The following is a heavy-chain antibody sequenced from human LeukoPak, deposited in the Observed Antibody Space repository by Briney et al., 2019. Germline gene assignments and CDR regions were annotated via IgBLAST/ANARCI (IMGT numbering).Heavy chain of an antibody. J-gene: IGHJ4*02. CDR1: GGSISSSSYY. CDR2: IYYSGST. D-gene: IGHD3-10*01. CDR3: ARITLTIDY. Sequence: PSETLSLTCTASGGSISSSSYYWGWIRQPPGKGLEWIGSIYYSGSTYYNPSLKSRVTISVDTSKNQFSLKLSSVTTADTAVYYCARITLTIDYWGQGTLVTVSS. V-gene: IGHV4-39*01.